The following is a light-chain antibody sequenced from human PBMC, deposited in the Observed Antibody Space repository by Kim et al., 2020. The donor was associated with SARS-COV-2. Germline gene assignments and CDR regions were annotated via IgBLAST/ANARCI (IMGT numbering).Light chain of an antibody. CDR1: SDSIASNY. CDR3: QSYDSSNLWV. CDR2: EDN. J-gene: IGLJ3*02. V-gene: IGLV6-57*03. Sequence: PVTISCTRSSDSIASNYVQWYRQRPGSATTTVIYEDNQGPSGVPDRFSGSIDNSSNSASLTISGLKTEDEADYYCQSYDSSNLWVFGGGTQLTVL.